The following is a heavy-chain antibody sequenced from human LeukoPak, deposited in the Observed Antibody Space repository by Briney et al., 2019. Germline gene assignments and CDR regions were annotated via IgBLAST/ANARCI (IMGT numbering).Heavy chain of an antibody. V-gene: IGHV3-48*03. CDR1: GFTFSSYE. Sequence: GGSLRLSCAASGFTFSSYEMNWVRQAPGKGLEWVSHISSSGSTIYYADSVKGRFTISRDNAKNSLYLQMNSLRAEDTAVYYCARDDEYYFDYWGQGTLVTVSS. CDR2: ISSSGSTI. CDR3: ARDDEYYFDY. J-gene: IGHJ4*02.